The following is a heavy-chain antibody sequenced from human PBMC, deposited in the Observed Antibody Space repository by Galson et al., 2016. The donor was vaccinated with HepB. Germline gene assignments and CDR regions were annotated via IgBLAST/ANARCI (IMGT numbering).Heavy chain of an antibody. CDR3: VRNSRSPDY. Sequence: SLRLSCAGSGFTFSMYWMGWARQAPGREPEWLANIKGDGSDKYYVDSVNGRFTVSRDNAKNSIYLQMNSLRGEDTAVYYCVRNSRSPDYWGQGTLVTVSS. D-gene: IGHD1-7*01. J-gene: IGHJ1*01. CDR1: GFTFSMYW. CDR2: IKGDGSDK. V-gene: IGHV3-7*01.